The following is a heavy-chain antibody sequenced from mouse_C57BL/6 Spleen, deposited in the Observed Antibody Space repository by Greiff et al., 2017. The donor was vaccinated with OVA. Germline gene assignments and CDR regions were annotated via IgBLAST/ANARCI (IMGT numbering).Heavy chain of an antibody. CDR2: IDPSDSET. J-gene: IGHJ2*01. CDR1: GYTFTSYW. Sequence: QVQLQQPGAELVRPGSSVKLSCKASGYTFTSYWMHWVKQRPIQGLEWIGNIDPSDSETHYNQKFKDKATLTVDKSSSTAYMQLSSLTSEDSAVYYCARCYYGSSYSYYFDYWGQGTTLTVSS. D-gene: IGHD1-1*01. CDR3: ARCYYGSSYSYYFDY. V-gene: IGHV1-52*01.